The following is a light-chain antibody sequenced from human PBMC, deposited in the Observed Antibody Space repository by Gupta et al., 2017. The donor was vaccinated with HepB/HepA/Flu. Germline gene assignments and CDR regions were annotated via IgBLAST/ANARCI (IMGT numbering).Light chain of an antibody. Sequence: EIVMTQSPVTLSVSSGEGATLSCRASQNIGNNLAWYQQKPGQAPRLLIHGASARATGISARFSGSGSGTEFTLTISSLQSEDFAVYYCQQYENWPFTFGPGTKVDIK. CDR1: QNIGNN. V-gene: IGKV3-15*01. CDR2: GAS. CDR3: QQYENWPFT. J-gene: IGKJ3*01.